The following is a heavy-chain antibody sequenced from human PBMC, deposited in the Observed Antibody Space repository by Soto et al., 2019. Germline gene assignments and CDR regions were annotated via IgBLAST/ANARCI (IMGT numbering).Heavy chain of an antibody. CDR1: GGSISSGGYY. V-gene: IGHV4-31*03. CDR3: ERVVVVGYFDY. CDR2: IYYSGST. D-gene: IGHD2-15*01. Sequence: PSETLSLTCTVSGGSISSGGYYWSWIRQHPGKGLEWIGYIYYSGSTYYNPSLKSRVTISVDTSKNQFSLKLSSVTAADTAVYYCERVVVVGYFDYWGQGTLVTVSS. J-gene: IGHJ4*02.